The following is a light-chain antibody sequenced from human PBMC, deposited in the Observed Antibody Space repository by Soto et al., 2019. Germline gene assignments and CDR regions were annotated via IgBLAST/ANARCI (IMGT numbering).Light chain of an antibody. Sequence: DIVMTQSPLSLPVTPGEPASISCRSSQSLLHSNGYNYLDWYLQKPGQSPQLLNYLGSNRASGAPDRFSGSGSGTDFTLKISRVEAEDVGVYYCMQAVQTQYTFGQGTKLEIK. CDR2: LGS. J-gene: IGKJ2*01. CDR3: MQAVQTQYT. V-gene: IGKV2-28*01. CDR1: QSLLHSNGYNY.